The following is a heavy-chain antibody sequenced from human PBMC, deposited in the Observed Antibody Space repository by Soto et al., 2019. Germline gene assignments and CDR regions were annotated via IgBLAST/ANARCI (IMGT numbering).Heavy chain of an antibody. CDR3: AKCLGVGHFTNGIWHRFQY. V-gene: IGHV3-23*01. D-gene: IGHD2-8*01. CDR2: IGGGGGDT. Sequence: EVQLLESGGTLVQPGGSLRLSCAGSGFTFGNYAMSWVRQAPGKGLEWVSNIGGGGGDTYYADSVKGRFTISRDNSKNTLYLQMNSLRAEDTAVYYCAKCLGVGHFTNGIWHRFQYWGQGTLVTVSS. CDR1: GFTFGNYA. J-gene: IGHJ1*01.